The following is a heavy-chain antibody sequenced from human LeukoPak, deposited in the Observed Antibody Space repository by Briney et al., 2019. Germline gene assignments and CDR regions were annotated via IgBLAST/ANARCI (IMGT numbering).Heavy chain of an antibody. CDR3: ARVDSSGYYIHLDY. J-gene: IGHJ4*02. D-gene: IGHD3-22*01. V-gene: IGHV3-21*01. Sequence: GGSLRLSCAASGFTFSSYTMSWVRLAPGKGLEWVSSISTRSDFTYYADSLKGRFTISRDNAKNSLYLQMNSLRAEDTAVYYCARVDSSGYYIHLDYRGRGTLVTVSS. CDR1: GFTFSSYT. CDR2: ISTRSDFT.